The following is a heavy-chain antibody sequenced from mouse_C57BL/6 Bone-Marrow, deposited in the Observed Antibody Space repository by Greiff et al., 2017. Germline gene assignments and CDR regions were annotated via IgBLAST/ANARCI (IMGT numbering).Heavy chain of an antibody. Sequence: DVKLVESGPGLVKPSQTVFLTCTVTGISITTGNYRWSWIRQFPGNKLEWIGYIYYSGTITYNPSLTSRTTITRDTPKNQFFLEMNSLTAEDTATYYCARLYDYDAFPWYFDVWGTGTTVTVSS. CDR3: ARLYDYDAFPWYFDV. CDR1: GISITTGNYR. CDR2: IYYSGTI. D-gene: IGHD2-4*01. J-gene: IGHJ1*03. V-gene: IGHV3-5*01.